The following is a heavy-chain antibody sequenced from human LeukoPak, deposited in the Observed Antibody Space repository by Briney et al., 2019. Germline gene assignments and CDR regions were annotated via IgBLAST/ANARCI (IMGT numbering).Heavy chain of an antibody. V-gene: IGHV4-59*10. J-gene: IGHJ4*02. D-gene: IGHD4-23*01. CDR1: GGSFSGYY. CDR3: ARGMSPRGGFDY. Sequence: SETLSLTCAVYGGSFSGYYWSWIRQPAGKGLEWIGRIYTSGSTNYNPSLKSRVTISVDTSKNQFSLKLSSVTAADTAVYYCARGMSPRGGFDYWGQGTLVTVSS. CDR2: IYTSGST.